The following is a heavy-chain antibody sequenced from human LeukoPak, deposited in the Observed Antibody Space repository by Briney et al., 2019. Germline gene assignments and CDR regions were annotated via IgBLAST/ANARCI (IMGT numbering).Heavy chain of an antibody. CDR2: INSNGGGT. CDR3: AKDREYSGYGDMDV. D-gene: IGHD5-12*01. J-gene: IGHJ6*03. Sequence: GGSLRLYCAASGFTFNMYAMYWVRQAPGKGLEHVSAINSNGGGTYYADSVKGRFTISRDNSKNRLYLQMGSLRAEDMAVYYCAKDREYSGYGDMDVWGKGTTVTVSS. CDR1: GFTFNMYA. V-gene: IGHV3-64*02.